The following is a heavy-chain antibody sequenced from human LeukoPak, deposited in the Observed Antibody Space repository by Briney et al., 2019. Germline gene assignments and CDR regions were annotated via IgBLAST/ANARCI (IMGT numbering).Heavy chain of an antibody. Sequence: PSETLSLTCTVSGGSIGIYYWTWIRQSAGKGLEWLGRMYASGDFNYNPFLKSRVTMSVDTSKNQFSLNLNSVTAADTAVYYCASGAAVGATAIDYWGQGTLVTVSS. J-gene: IGHJ4*02. D-gene: IGHD1-26*01. CDR3: ASGAAVGATAIDY. V-gene: IGHV4-4*07. CDR2: MYASGDF. CDR1: GGSIGIYY.